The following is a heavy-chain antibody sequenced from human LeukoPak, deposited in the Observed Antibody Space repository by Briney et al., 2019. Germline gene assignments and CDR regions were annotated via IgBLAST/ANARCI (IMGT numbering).Heavy chain of an antibody. D-gene: IGHD3-9*01. V-gene: IGHV3-7*04. CDR1: GFTLSSYW. CDR2: IKNDGREK. Sequence: GGSLRLSCAASGFTLSSYWMSWVRQAPGKGLEGVATIKNDGREKNYVDSVRGRFTISRDNAKNSLYLQMSGLRAEDTAVYFCATADWFSFDFWGQGTLVTVSS. CDR3: ATADWFSFDF. J-gene: IGHJ4*02.